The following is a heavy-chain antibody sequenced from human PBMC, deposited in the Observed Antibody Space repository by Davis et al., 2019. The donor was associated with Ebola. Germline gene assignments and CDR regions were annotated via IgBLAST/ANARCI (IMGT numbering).Heavy chain of an antibody. J-gene: IGHJ6*02. CDR2: IYYSGST. CDR1: GGSISSYY. CDR3: ARLNCSSTSCYFGMDV. Sequence: SETLSLACTVSGGSISSYYWSWIRQPPGKGLEWIGYIYYSGSTNYNPSLKSRVTISVDTSKNQFSLKLSSVTAADTAVYYCARLNCSSTSCYFGMDVWGQGTRVTVSS. D-gene: IGHD2-2*01. V-gene: IGHV4-59*01.